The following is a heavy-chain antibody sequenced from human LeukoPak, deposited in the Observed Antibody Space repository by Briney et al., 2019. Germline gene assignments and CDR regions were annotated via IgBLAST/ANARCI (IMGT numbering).Heavy chain of an antibody. CDR3: ARLGYTAMATFDY. J-gene: IGHJ4*02. CDR2: ISTSGSTI. V-gene: IGHV3-11*01. Sequence: GGSLRLSCAASGFTFSTYSMSWIRQTPGKGLEWVSYISTSGSTIYYANSVKGRFTISRDDAKNSLYLQMHSLRAEDTAVYYCARLGYTAMATFDYWGQGTLVTVSS. D-gene: IGHD5-18*01. CDR1: GFTFSTYS.